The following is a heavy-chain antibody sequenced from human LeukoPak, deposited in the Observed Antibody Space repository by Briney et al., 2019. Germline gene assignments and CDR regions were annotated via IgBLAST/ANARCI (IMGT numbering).Heavy chain of an antibody. D-gene: IGHD3-10*01. V-gene: IGHV4-61*02. Sequence: SQTLSLTCTVSGGSISSGNYYWSWIRQPAGKGLEWIGRIYTSGSTNYNPSLKSRFTISVDTSKSQFSLKLTSVTAADTAVYYCYGEVTSGFRYFDLWGRGTLVTVSS. CDR3: YGEVTSGFRYFDL. CDR1: GGSISSGNYY. CDR2: IYTSGST. J-gene: IGHJ2*01.